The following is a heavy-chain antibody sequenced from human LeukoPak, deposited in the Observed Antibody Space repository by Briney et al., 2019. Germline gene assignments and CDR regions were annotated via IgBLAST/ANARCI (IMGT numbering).Heavy chain of an antibody. CDR2: ISSSSSTI. J-gene: IGHJ4*02. V-gene: IGHV3-48*01. CDR3: ASPTGPLRFLEWSTFDY. D-gene: IGHD3-3*01. Sequence: GGSLRLSCAASGFTFSSYSMNWVRQAPGKGLEWVSYISSSSSTIYYADSVKGRFTISRDNAKNSLYLQMNSLRAEDTAVYYCASPTGPLRFLEWSTFDYWGQGTLVTVSS. CDR1: GFTFSSYS.